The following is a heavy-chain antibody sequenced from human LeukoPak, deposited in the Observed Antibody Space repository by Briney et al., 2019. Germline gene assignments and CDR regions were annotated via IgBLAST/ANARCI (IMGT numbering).Heavy chain of an antibody. CDR2: IYYSGST. Sequence: SETLSLTCTVSGGSVSSSSFYWGWIRQPPGKGLEWIGNIYYSGSTYYNPSLKSRVTISVDTSKNQFSLKLSSVTAADTAVYYCARLDVVRGVIIDYWGQGTLVTVSS. D-gene: IGHD3-10*01. J-gene: IGHJ4*02. V-gene: IGHV4-39*01. CDR3: ARLDVVRGVIIDY. CDR1: GGSVSSSSFY.